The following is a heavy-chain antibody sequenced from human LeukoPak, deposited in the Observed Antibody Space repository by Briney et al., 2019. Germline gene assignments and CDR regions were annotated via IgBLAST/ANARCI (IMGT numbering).Heavy chain of an antibody. CDR2: IVVGSGNT. D-gene: IGHD5-18*01. CDR1: GFTFTSSA. CDR3: AAAAAEGNTAMAGRYYYYMDV. V-gene: IGHV1-58*02. Sequence: SVKVSCKASGFTFTSSAMQWVRQARGQRLEWIGWIVVGSGNTNYAQKFQERVTITRDMSTSTAYMELSSLRSEDTAVYYCAAAAAEGNTAMAGRYYYYMDVWGKGTTVTVSS. J-gene: IGHJ6*03.